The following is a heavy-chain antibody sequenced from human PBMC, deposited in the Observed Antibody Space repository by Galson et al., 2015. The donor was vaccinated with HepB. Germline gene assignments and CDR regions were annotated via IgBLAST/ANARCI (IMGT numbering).Heavy chain of an antibody. Sequence: SLRLSCAASGFTFSNYGMHWVRQAPGKGLEWVAFIGYDGSKKYYADSVKGRFTISRDNSKNTLYLQMNSLRAEDTAVYYCAKDVSNYYIHYWAQGTLVTISS. V-gene: IGHV3-30*02. J-gene: IGHJ4*02. D-gene: IGHD4-11*01. CDR2: IGYDGSKK. CDR3: AKDVSNYYIHY. CDR1: GFTFSNYG.